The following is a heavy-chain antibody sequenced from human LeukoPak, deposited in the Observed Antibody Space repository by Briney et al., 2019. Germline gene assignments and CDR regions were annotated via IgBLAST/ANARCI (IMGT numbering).Heavy chain of an antibody. J-gene: IGHJ4*02. CDR2: ISYDGSNK. Sequence: PGRSLRLSCAASGFTFSSYAMHWVRQAPGKGLEWVAVISYDGSNKYYADSVKGRFTISRDNSKNTLYLQMNSLGAEDTAVYYCATPHYWGQGTLVTVSS. V-gene: IGHV3-30*04. CDR1: GFTFSSYA. CDR3: ATPHY.